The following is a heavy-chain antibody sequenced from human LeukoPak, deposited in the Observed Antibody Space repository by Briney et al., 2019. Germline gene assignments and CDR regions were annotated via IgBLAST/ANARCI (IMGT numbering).Heavy chain of an antibody. CDR3: ARGPTIDYDILTGYYYFDY. Sequence: SETLSLTCAVYRGSFSGYYWSWIRQSPGKGVEWIGEINHSGTTNYNPSLKSRVTISIDTSKNQFSLKLSSVTAADTAVYYCARGPTIDYDILTGYYYFDYWGQGTLVTVSS. D-gene: IGHD3-9*01. J-gene: IGHJ4*02. CDR1: RGSFSGYY. V-gene: IGHV4-34*01. CDR2: INHSGTT.